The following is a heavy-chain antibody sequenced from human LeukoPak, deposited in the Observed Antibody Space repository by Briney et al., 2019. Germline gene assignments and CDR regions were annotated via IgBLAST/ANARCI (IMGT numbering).Heavy chain of an antibody. Sequence: PSETLSLTCTVSGGSISSYYWSWIRQPPGKGLEWIGYIYYSGSTNYNPSLKSRVTISVDTSKNQFSLKLSSVTAADTAVYYCARRGSGWYPFDYWGQGTLVTVSS. CDR1: GGSISSYY. CDR2: IYYSGST. V-gene: IGHV4-59*08. D-gene: IGHD6-19*01. CDR3: ARRGSGWYPFDY. J-gene: IGHJ4*02.